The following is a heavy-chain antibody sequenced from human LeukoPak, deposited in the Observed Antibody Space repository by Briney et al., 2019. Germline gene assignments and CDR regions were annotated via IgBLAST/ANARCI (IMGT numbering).Heavy chain of an antibody. V-gene: IGHV3-74*01. J-gene: IGHJ4*02. CDR2: INTDGSST. Sequence: GGSLRLSCAASGFTFSSYWMHWVRQAPGKGLVWVSRINTDGSSTSYADSVKGRFTISRDNAKNTLYLQMNSLRAEDTAVYYCASTEGVRGLDYWGQGTLVTVSS. CDR1: GFTFSSYW. D-gene: IGHD3-16*01. CDR3: ASTEGVRGLDY.